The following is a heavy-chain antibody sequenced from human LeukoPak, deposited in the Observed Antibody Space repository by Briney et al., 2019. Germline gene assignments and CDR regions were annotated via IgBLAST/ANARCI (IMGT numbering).Heavy chain of an antibody. J-gene: IGHJ1*01. V-gene: IGHV5-10-1*01. CDR3: AGAGIAVAGNAEYFQH. CDR1: GYSFTSYW. CDR2: IDPSDSYT. Sequence: GESLKISCKGSGYSFTSYWISWVRQMPGKGLEWMGRIDPSDSYTNYSPSFQGHVTISADKSISTAYLQWSSLKASDTAMYYCAGAGIAVAGNAEYFQHWGQGTLVTVTS. D-gene: IGHD6-19*01.